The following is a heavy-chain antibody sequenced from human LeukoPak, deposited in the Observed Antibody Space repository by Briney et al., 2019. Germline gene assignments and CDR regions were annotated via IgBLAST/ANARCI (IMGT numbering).Heavy chain of an antibody. CDR1: VYTFTIYG. Sequence: ASVKVSCKASVYTFTIYGISCVRHAPGQGVERMGWISAYNGNTNYAQKLQGRVTMTTDTSTSTAYMELRSLRSDDTAVYYCARAHEGIGYCSGGSCGSNWFDPWGQGTLVTVSS. D-gene: IGHD2-15*01. CDR2: ISAYNGNT. V-gene: IGHV1-18*01. J-gene: IGHJ5*02. CDR3: ARAHEGIGYCSGGSCGSNWFDP.